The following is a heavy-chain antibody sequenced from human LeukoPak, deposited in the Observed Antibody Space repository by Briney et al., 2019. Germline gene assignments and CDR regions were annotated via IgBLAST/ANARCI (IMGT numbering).Heavy chain of an antibody. CDR2: ISSSSSYI. CDR3: AKEDCYWNEGRRGYYDGMDV. Sequence: GGSLRLSCAASGFTFSSYSMNWVRQAPGKGLEWVSSISSSSSYIYYADSVKGRFTISRDNSKNTLHLQLNSLRAEDTAVYYCAKEDCYWNEGRRGYYDGMDVWGQGTTVTVSS. J-gene: IGHJ6*02. CDR1: GFTFSSYS. V-gene: IGHV3-21*01. D-gene: IGHD1-1*01.